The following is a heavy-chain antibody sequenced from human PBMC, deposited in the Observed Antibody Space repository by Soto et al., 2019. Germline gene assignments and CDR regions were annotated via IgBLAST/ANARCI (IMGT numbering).Heavy chain of an antibody. CDR1: GFTFSSYA. CDR3: AKGSHIVVVPSFDI. Sequence: EVQLLESGGGLVQPGGSLRPSCAASGFTFSSYAMTWVRQAPGKGLEWVSSISGSGGSTYYGDSVKGRFTISRDNSKNTLYLQMNSLRAEDTAVYYCAKGSHIVVVPSFDIWGQGTMVTVSS. D-gene: IGHD2-2*01. CDR2: ISGSGGST. V-gene: IGHV3-23*01. J-gene: IGHJ3*02.